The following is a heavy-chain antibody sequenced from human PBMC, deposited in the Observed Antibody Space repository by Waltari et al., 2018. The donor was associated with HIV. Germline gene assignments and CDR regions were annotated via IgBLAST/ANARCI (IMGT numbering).Heavy chain of an antibody. V-gene: IGHV1-8*01. CDR1: GYPFSTYD. CDR2: INPNSGNT. J-gene: IGHJ6*02. D-gene: IGHD2-2*01. CDR3: SRGLHCTATSCLLYHGMDV. Sequence: QVQLVQYGAEVKKPGASVKVSCKASGYPFSTYDINWVRQAIGQGLEWMGWINPNSGNTGYAQKFQGRVNMTRNSSIRTAYMELSSLRSDDTAVYYCSRGLHCTATSCLLYHGMDVWGQGTAVSVSS.